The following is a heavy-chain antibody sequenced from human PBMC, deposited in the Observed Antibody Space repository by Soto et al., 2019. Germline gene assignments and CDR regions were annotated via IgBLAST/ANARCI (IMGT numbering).Heavy chain of an antibody. CDR3: ARGTHRYCSSTSCYDNWFDP. J-gene: IGHJ5*02. D-gene: IGHD2-2*01. CDR2: MNPNSGNT. CDR1: GYTFTSYD. Sequence: ASVKVSCKASGYTFTSYDINWVRQATGQGLEWMGWMNPNSGNTGYAQKFQGRVTMTRNTSISTAYMELSSLRSEDTAVYYCARGTHRYCSSTSCYDNWFDPWGQGTLVPVSS. V-gene: IGHV1-8*01.